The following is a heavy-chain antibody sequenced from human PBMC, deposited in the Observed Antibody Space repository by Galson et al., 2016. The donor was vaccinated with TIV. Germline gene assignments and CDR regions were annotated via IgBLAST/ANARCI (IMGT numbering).Heavy chain of an antibody. CDR1: GFTFSLYG. CDR3: ARERSPSLRDFDWLKNYSLDV. V-gene: IGHV3-33*01. J-gene: IGHJ6*02. D-gene: IGHD3-9*01. Sequence: SLRLSCAASGFTFSLYGMHWVRQAPGKGLEWVAVIWFDGGNKYYADSVKVRFTLSRDNSQNTLYRQMSSLRAEDTAVYYCARERSPSLRDFDWLKNYSLDVWGQGTTVTVSS. CDR2: IWFDGGNK.